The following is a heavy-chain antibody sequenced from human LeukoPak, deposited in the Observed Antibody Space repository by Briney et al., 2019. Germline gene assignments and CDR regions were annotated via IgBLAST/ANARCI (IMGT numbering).Heavy chain of an antibody. J-gene: IGHJ4*02. CDR2: ISYDGSNK. CDR3: AKPPLHYDSYWYTYYLDY. CDR1: GFTFSSYA. V-gene: IGHV3-30-3*01. Sequence: PGGSLRLSCAASGFTFSSYAMRWVRQAPGKGLEWVAVISYDGSNKYYADSVKGRFTISRDNSKNTLYLQMNSLRVDDTAVYYCAKPPLHYDSYWYTYYLDYWGQGTLVTVSS. D-gene: IGHD1-26*01.